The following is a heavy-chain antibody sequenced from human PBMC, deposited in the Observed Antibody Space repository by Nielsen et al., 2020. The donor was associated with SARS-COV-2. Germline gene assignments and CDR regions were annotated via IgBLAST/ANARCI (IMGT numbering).Heavy chain of an antibody. CDR2: ISAYNGNT. V-gene: IGHV1-18*01. D-gene: IGHD3-16*02. Sequence: WVRQAPGQGLEWMGWISAYNGNTNYAQKLQGRVTMTTDTSTSTAYVELRSLRSDDTAVYYCARSPPIARNWFDPWGQGTLVTVSS. CDR3: ARSPPIARNWFDP. J-gene: IGHJ5*02.